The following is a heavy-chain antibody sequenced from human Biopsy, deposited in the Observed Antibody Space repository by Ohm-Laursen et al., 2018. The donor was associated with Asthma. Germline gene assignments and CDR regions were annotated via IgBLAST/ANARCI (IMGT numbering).Heavy chain of an antibody. CDR1: GLTFRNYG. V-gene: IGHV3-30*03. D-gene: IGHD6-19*01. CDR3: ARDSYSSGLYDDFES. J-gene: IGHJ4*02. Sequence: SPRLSCAASGLTFRNYGMHWVRQAPGKGLEWVALISFDGSTKYFADSVKGRFTISRDNAKNSLYLQMNSLRAEDTAVYYCARDSYSSGLYDDFESWGQGTLVTVSS. CDR2: ISFDGSTK.